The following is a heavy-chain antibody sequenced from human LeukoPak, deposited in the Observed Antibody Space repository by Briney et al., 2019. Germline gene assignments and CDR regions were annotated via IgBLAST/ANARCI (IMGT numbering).Heavy chain of an antibody. D-gene: IGHD3-3*01. Sequence: SETLSLTCAVYGGSFSGYYWSWIRQPPGKGLEWIGEINHSGSTNYNPSLQSRVTISVDTSKNQFSLKLSSVTAADTAVYYCTRGSPYDFWSGYLFDYWGQGTMVTVSS. CDR2: INHSGST. CDR3: TRGSPYDFWSGYLFDY. J-gene: IGHJ4*02. V-gene: IGHV4-34*01. CDR1: GGSFSGYY.